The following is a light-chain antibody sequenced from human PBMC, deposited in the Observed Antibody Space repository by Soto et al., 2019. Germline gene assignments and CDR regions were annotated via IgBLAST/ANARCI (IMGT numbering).Light chain of an antibody. J-gene: IGKJ1*01. CDR3: QQYGSSPET. CDR2: GAS. Sequence: EIALTQSPGTLSLSPGERATLSCRASQSVSRSYLAWYQQKPGQAPRLLIYGASSRATGIPDRFSGSGSGTDFTLTISRLEPEDFAVYYCQQYGSSPETFGQGTKVEIK. CDR1: QSVSRSY. V-gene: IGKV3-20*01.